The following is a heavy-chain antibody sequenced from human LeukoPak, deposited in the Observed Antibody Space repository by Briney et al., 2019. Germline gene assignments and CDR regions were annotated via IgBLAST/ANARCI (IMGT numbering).Heavy chain of an antibody. J-gene: IGHJ5*02. CDR2: ISGSGNST. Sequence: GGSLRLSCAASGFTFSSYAMSWVRQAPGKGLEWASGISGSGNSTYYADSVKGRFTISRDDSKNTLYLQMNSLRAEDTAVYYCAKNADYGDYRNWFDPWGQGTLVTVSS. CDR3: AKNADYGDYRNWFDP. V-gene: IGHV3-23*01. CDR1: GFTFSSYA. D-gene: IGHD4-17*01.